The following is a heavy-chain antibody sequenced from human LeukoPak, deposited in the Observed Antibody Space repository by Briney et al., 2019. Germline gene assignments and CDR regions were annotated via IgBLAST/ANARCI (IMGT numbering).Heavy chain of an antibody. CDR2: ISWNSGSI. CDR3: AKGSSSWYDDAFDI. Sequence: GGSLRLSCAASGFTFDDYAMHWVRQAPGKGLEWVSGISWNSGSIGYADSVKGRFTISRDNAKNSLYLQMNSLRAEDTALCYCAKGSSSWYDDAFDIWGQGTMVTVSS. J-gene: IGHJ3*02. V-gene: IGHV3-9*01. CDR1: GFTFDDYA. D-gene: IGHD6-13*01.